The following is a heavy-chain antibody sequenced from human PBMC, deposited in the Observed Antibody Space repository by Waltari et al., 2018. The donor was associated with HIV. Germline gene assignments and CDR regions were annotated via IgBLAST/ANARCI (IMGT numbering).Heavy chain of an antibody. CDR2: IISSSTTI. CDR3: ARDKAVIQPDAFDI. Sequence: EVQLVESGGGLVQPGGSLRLSCAASGFTFSTYSMNWVRQAPGKGLEWVSYIISSSTTIYYADAVKGRVTISRDNAKNLLYLQMNSLRAEDTAVYYCARDKAVIQPDAFDIWGQGTMVTVSS. J-gene: IGHJ3*02. CDR1: GFTFSTYS. D-gene: IGHD2-21*01. V-gene: IGHV3-48*04.